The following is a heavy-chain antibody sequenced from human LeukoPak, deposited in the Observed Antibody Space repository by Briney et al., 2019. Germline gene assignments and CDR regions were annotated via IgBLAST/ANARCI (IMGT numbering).Heavy chain of an antibody. Sequence: GGSLRLSCAASGVTFSSYWMNWARQAPGKGLEWVASINHNGNVNYYVDSVKGRFTISRDNAKNSLYLQMSNLRAEDAAVYFCARGGGLDVWGQGATVTVSS. CDR2: INHNGNVN. CDR1: GVTFSSYW. V-gene: IGHV3-7*03. J-gene: IGHJ6*02. CDR3: ARGGGLDV. D-gene: IGHD3-16*01.